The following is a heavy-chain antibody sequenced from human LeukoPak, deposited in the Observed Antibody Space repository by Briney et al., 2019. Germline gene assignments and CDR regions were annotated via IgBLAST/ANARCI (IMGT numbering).Heavy chain of an antibody. CDR2: ISTYNGDT. Sequence: ASVKVSRKASGYTFTSYGINWVRQAPGQGLEWMGWISTYNGDTNYAQRLQGRVTMTTDTSTSTAYMELRSLRSDDTAVYYCARSYYYDSSAYSDYWGQGTLVIVSS. CDR1: GYTFTSYG. D-gene: IGHD3-22*01. V-gene: IGHV1-18*01. J-gene: IGHJ4*02. CDR3: ARSYYYDSSAYSDY.